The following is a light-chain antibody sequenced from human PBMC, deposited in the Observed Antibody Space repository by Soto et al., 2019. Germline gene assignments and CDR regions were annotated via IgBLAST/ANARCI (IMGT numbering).Light chain of an antibody. V-gene: IGKV3-11*01. CDR1: QSVGDY. Sequence: EIVLTQSPATLSLSLGERATLSCRASQSVGDYLAWYQQQPGQPPRLLISDASNRAASIPARFNGSGSGTDFTLTISSLEPEDFAVYYCQQRGNLYTFGQGTKLEIK. CDR2: DAS. J-gene: IGKJ2*01. CDR3: QQRGNLYT.